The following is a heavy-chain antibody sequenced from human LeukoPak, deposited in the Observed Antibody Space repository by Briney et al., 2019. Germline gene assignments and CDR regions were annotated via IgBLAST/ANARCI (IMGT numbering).Heavy chain of an antibody. J-gene: IGHJ4*02. Sequence: GGSLRLSCAASGFTFGSYWMHWFRQAPGKGLVWVSRINTDGGSTTYADSVKGRFTISRDNAKNSLYLQMNSLRVEDTAVYYCARDLFAAALGTKDWGQGTLVTVSS. V-gene: IGHV3-74*01. D-gene: IGHD6-13*01. CDR3: ARDLFAAALGTKD. CDR2: INTDGGST. CDR1: GFTFGSYW.